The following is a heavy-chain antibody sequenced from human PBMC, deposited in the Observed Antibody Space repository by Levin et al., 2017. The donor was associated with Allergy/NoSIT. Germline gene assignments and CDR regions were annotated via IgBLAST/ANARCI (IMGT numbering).Heavy chain of an antibody. CDR1: GFTFSSYA. Sequence: ETLSLTCAASGFTFSSYAMSWVRQAPGKGLEWVSAISGSGGSTYYADSVKGRFTISRDNSKNTLYLQMNSLRAEDTAVYYCAKDRDSSSWYSDYWGQGTLVTVSS. CDR3: AKDRDSSSWYSDY. CDR2: ISGSGGST. D-gene: IGHD6-13*01. V-gene: IGHV3-23*01. J-gene: IGHJ4*02.